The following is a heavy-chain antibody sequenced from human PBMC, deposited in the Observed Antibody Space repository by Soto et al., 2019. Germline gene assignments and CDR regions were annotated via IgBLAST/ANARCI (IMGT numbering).Heavy chain of an antibody. D-gene: IGHD2-21*02. CDR3: ARDDVSMVTTFLDY. J-gene: IGHJ4*02. Sequence: VGSLRLSCAASGFPFNNYAMHWVRQAPGKGLEWVAVIWHDGSNEHYADSVKGRFRIARDNSNNTLYLQMNSLRGEDTALYYCARDDVSMVTTFLDYWGLGTLVTVSS. CDR1: GFPFNNYA. V-gene: IGHV3-33*01. CDR2: IWHDGSNE.